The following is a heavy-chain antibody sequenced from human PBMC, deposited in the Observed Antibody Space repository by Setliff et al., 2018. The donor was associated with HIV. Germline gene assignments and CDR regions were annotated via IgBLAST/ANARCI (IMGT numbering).Heavy chain of an antibody. CDR2: IYSGGIKT. J-gene: IGHJ4*02. CDR1: GFTFSSYA. V-gene: IGHV3-23*03. D-gene: IGHD3-10*01. CDR3: VKDGNANYGAGSYFSLEY. Sequence: GGSLRLSCAASGFTFSSYAMSWVRQAPGKGLEWVSIIYSGGIKTFYAASVKGRFTISRDDSKNTLYLQMNNLRGEDAALYYCVKDGNANYGAGSYFSLEYWGQGTLVTVPQ.